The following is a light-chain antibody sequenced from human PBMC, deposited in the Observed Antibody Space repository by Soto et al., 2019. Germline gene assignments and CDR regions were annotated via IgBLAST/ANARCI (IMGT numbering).Light chain of an antibody. J-gene: IGKJ5*01. CDR3: QQYGSSFIT. CDR2: GAS. Sequence: EIVLTQSPGTLSLSPGERATLSCRASQSVSSNYLAWYQQKPGQAPRLLIYGASSRATGIPDRVSGSGSGTDFTLTISRLEPEDFAVYYCQQYGSSFITFGQGTRLEIK. CDR1: QSVSSNY. V-gene: IGKV3-20*01.